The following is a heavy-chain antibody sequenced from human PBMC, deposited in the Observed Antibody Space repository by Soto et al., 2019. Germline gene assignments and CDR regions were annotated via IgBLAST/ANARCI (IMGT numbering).Heavy chain of an antibody. CDR3: ASPSYSGSYYDFDY. Sequence: ASVKVSCKASGYTFTGYYMHWVRQAPGQGLEWMGWINPNSGGANYAQKFQGRVTMTRDTSISTAYMELSRLRSDDTAVYYCASPSYSGSYYDFDYWGQGTLVTVSS. CDR2: INPNSGGA. V-gene: IGHV1-2*02. D-gene: IGHD1-26*01. J-gene: IGHJ4*02. CDR1: GYTFTGYY.